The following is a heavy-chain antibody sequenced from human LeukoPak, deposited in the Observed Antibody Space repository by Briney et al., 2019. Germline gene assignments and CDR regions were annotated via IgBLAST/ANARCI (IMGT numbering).Heavy chain of an antibody. J-gene: IGHJ6*03. V-gene: IGHV3-48*03. CDR1: GFTFSSYE. D-gene: IGHD3-22*01. CDR2: ISSSGSTI. CDR3: ARDKGYDTSERRRPSYYMDV. Sequence: PGGSLRLSCAASGFTFSSYEMNWVRQAPGKGLEWVSYISSSGSTIYYADSVKGRFTISRDNAKNSLYLQMNSLRAEDTAVYFCARDKGYDTSERRRPSYYMDVWGKGTTVTVSS.